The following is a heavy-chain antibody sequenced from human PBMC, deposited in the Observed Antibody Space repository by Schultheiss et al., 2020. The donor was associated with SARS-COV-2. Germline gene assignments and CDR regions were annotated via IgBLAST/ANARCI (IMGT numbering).Heavy chain of an antibody. Sequence: SQTLSLTCAISGDSVSSNSAAWNWIRQSPSRGLEWLGRTYYRSKWYNDYAVSVKSRITINPDTSKNQFSLQLNSVTPEDTGVYYCARDNCSGGKCFSGFDYWGQGTLVTVSS. J-gene: IGHJ4*02. CDR3: ARDNCSGGKCFSGFDY. CDR1: GDSVSSNSAA. CDR2: TYYRSKWYN. D-gene: IGHD2-15*01. V-gene: IGHV6-1*01.